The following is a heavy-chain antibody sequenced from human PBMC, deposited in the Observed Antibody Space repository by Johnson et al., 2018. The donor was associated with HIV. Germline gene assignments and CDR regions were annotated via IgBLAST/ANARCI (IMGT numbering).Heavy chain of an antibody. Sequence: QVQLVESGGGVVQPGKSLRLFCAASGFTFSSYAMHWVRQAPGKGLEWVAVISYDGSNKYYTDSVKGRFTISRDNSKNTLYVQMNSLRAEDTAVYYCAKVMTASSVNSFGGVIDASDIWGQGTMVTVS. CDR1: GFTFSSYA. CDR2: ISYDGSNK. J-gene: IGHJ3*02. V-gene: IGHV3-30*18. CDR3: AKVMTASSVNSFGGVIDASDI. D-gene: IGHD3-16*01.